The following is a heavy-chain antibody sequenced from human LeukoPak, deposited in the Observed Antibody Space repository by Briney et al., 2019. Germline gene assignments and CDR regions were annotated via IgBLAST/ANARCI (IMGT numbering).Heavy chain of an antibody. CDR3: ARGIAAAGTVPGFFDY. CDR2: IRYDGSNK. D-gene: IGHD6-13*01. J-gene: IGHJ4*02. Sequence: GRSLRLSCAASGFTFSSYGMHWVRQAPGKGLEWVAVIRYDGSNKYYADSVKGRFTISRDNSKNTLYLQMNSLRAEDTAVYYCARGIAAAGTVPGFFDYWGQGTLVTVSS. V-gene: IGHV3-33*01. CDR1: GFTFSSYG.